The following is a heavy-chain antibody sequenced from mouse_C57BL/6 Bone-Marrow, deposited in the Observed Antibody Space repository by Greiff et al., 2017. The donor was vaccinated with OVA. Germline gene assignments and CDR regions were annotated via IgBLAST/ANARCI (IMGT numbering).Heavy chain of an antibody. D-gene: IGHD2-4*01. CDR3: AEGRLRNFDY. CDR1: GYTFTDYY. CDR2: INPYNGGT. J-gene: IGHJ2*01. Sequence: EVQLQESGPVLVKPGASVKMSCKASGYTFTDYYMNWVKKSHGKSLEWIGVINPYNGGTSYNQKFKGKATLTVDKSSSTAYMELNSLTSEDSAVYYCAEGRLRNFDYWGQGTTLTVSS. V-gene: IGHV1-19*01.